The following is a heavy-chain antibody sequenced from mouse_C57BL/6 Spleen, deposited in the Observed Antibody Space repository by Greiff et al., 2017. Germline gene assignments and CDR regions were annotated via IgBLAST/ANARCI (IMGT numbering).Heavy chain of an antibody. V-gene: IGHV1-85*01. CDR2: IYPRDGST. D-gene: IGHD1-1*01. J-gene: IGHJ1*03. CDR1: GYTFTSYE. Sequence: VKLMESGPELVKPGASVKLSCKASGYTFTSYEINWVKQRPGQGLEWIGWIYPRDGSTKYNEKFKGKATLTVDTSSSTAYMELHSLTSEDSAVYFCARRYYGSSYVWYFDVWGTGTTVTVSS. CDR3: ARRYYGSSYVWYFDV.